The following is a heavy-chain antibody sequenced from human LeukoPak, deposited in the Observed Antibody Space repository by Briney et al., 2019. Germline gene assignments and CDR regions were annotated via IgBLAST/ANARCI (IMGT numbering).Heavy chain of an antibody. CDR3: ARDNMGFDY. CDR1: GFTFNTYS. J-gene: IGHJ4*02. CDR2: ITSSSSSI. D-gene: IGHD2/OR15-2a*01. Sequence: GGSLRPSCAASGFTFNTYSMNWVRQAPGKGLEWVSYITSSSSSIYYADSVKGRFTISRDNAKNSLYLQMNSLRAEDTAVYYCARDNMGFDYWGQGTLVTVYS. V-gene: IGHV3-48*01.